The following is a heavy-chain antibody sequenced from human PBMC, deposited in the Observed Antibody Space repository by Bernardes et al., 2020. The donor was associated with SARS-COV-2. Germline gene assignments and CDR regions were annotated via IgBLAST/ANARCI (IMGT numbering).Heavy chain of an antibody. CDR3: GRDRCSGGSCYYGMDV. CDR2: INPSGGST. Sequence: ASVKVSCKASGYTFTSYYMHWVRQAPGQGLEWMGIINPSGGSTSYAQKFQGRVTMTRDTSTSTVYMELSSLRSEDTAVYYCGRDRCSGGSCYYGMDVWGQGTTVTVSS. D-gene: IGHD2-15*01. CDR1: GYTFTSYY. V-gene: IGHV1-46*01. J-gene: IGHJ6*02.